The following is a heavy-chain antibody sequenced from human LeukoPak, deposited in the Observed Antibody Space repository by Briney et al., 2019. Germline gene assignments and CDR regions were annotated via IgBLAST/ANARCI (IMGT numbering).Heavy chain of an antibody. CDR2: IYYSGIT. CDR1: GGSISSYY. D-gene: IGHD6-13*01. V-gene: IGHV4-59*12. CDR3: ARGKQQLPLGY. Sequence: SGTLSLTCTVSGGSISSYYWNWIRQPPGKGLEWIGYIYYSGITNYNPSLKSRVTISVDTSKSQFSLKLSSVTAADTAVYYCARGKQQLPLGYWGQGTLVTVSS. J-gene: IGHJ4*02.